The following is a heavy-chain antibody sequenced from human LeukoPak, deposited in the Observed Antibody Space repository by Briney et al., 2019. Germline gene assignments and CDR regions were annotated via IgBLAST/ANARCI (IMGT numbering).Heavy chain of an antibody. CDR3: ARAVIAVAGRCFDY. V-gene: IGHV3-21*01. Sequence: GGSLRLSCAASGFTFSSYSMNWVRQAPGKGLEWVSSISSSSSYIYYADSVKGRFTISRDNAKNSLYLQMRSLRAEETAVYYCARAVIAVAGRCFDYWGQGTLVTVSS. CDR2: ISSSSSYI. J-gene: IGHJ4*02. D-gene: IGHD6-19*01. CDR1: GFTFSSYS.